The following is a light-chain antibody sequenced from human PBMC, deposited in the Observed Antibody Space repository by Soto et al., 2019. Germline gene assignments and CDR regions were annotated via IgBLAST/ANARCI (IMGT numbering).Light chain of an antibody. V-gene: IGKV3-15*01. CDR2: GAS. J-gene: IGKJ2*01. CDR1: QSVGSN. CDR3: QQYTSWPYT. Sequence: EIVMTQSPATLSVSPGERASLSCRASQSVGSNLAWYQQTAGQAPRLLIYGASTRDTGIPARFSGSGSGTDFTLTISSLQSEDFAVYSCQQYTSWPYTFGQGTKLEIK.